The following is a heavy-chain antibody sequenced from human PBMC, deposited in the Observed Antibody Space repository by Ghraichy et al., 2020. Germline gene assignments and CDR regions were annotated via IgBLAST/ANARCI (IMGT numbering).Heavy chain of an antibody. CDR1: GFTFSSYA. CDR2: ISGSDGST. J-gene: IGHJ4*02. Sequence: GESLNISCAASGFTFSSYAMSWVRQAAGKGLEGVSVISGSDGSTYYADSVKGRFTISRDNSKITLYLQMNSLRADDTAVYYCAGGRKGVESAAHSGWSDDDYFDNVGQGTLVTVSS. V-gene: IGHV3-23*01. D-gene: IGHD6-19*01. CDR3: AGGRKGVESAAHSGWSDDDYFDN.